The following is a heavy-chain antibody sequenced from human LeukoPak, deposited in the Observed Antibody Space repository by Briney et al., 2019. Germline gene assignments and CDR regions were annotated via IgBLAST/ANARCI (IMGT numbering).Heavy chain of an antibody. J-gene: IGHJ5*02. CDR2: MTPTSGNT. D-gene: IGHD1-1*01. V-gene: IGHV1-8*01. Sequence: ASVRVSCKASGYTFTNYDINWVRQGTGQGLEWMGWMTPTSGNTGYAQKFQGRVTMTGNTSISTAYMELSSLRSEDTAVYYCARVRSSNNWEAWFVPWGQGTLVTVSS. CDR1: GYTFTNYD. CDR3: ARVRSSNNWEAWFVP.